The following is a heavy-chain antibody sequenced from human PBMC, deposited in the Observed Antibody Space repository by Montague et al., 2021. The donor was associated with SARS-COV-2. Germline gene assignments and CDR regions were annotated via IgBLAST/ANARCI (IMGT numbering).Heavy chain of an antibody. CDR1: GGSISSSSYY. J-gene: IGHJ3*02. V-gene: IGHV4-39*01. D-gene: IGHD6-19*01. CDR2: IYYSGST. Sequence: SETLSLTCTVSGGSISSSSYYWGRIRQPPGKGLEWIGSIYYSGSTYYNPSLQSRVTISVDTSKNHFSLKLSSVTAADTAVYYCARHDIAKVKRLVIIGSNNDAFDIWGQGRMVTVSS. CDR3: ARHDIAKVKRLVIIGSNNDAFDI.